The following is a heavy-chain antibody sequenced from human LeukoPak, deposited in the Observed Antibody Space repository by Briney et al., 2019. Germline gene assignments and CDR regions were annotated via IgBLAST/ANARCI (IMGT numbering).Heavy chain of an antibody. Sequence: GGSLRLSCAASGFTFSIYAMSWVRQAPGKGLEWVSTVSGSGHSTFYADSVKGRFTISRDNSKNTLYLQMNSLRAEDTAVYYCARDIVVVPAAIGDYWGQGTLVTVSS. J-gene: IGHJ4*02. V-gene: IGHV3-23*01. CDR1: GFTFSIYA. CDR2: VSGSGHST. D-gene: IGHD2-2*02. CDR3: ARDIVVVPAAIGDY.